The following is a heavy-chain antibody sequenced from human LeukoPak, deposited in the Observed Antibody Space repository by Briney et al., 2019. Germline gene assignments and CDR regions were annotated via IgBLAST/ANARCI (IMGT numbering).Heavy chain of an antibody. D-gene: IGHD5-18*01. V-gene: IGHV3-21*01. Sequence: PGGSLRLSCVASGFTFNTHWVSWVRQAPGKGLEWVSSISSSSSYIYYADSVKGRFTISRDNAKNSLYLQMNSLRAEDTAVYYCARERSAMVTGFDYWGQGTLVTVSS. CDR1: GFTFNTHW. CDR2: ISSSSSYI. CDR3: ARERSAMVTGFDY. J-gene: IGHJ4*02.